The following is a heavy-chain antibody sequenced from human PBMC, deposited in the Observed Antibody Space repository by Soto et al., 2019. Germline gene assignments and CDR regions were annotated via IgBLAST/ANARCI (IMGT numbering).Heavy chain of an antibody. CDR1: GDSINNRSYY. V-gene: IGHV4-39*01. CDR3: ASQRTSVVTQAYFDS. Sequence: SETLSLTCTVTGDSINNRSYYWGWIRQPPGKGLEWIGSIYYSGSTYNNPSLKSRVSMSVDTSKNQFSLKLRSVTAADTALYYCASQRTSVVTQAYFDSWGQGSLVTVSS. CDR2: IYYSGST. J-gene: IGHJ4*02. D-gene: IGHD2-21*02.